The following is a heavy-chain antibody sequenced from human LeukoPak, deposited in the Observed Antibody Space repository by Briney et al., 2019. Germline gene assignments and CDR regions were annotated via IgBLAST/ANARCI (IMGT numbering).Heavy chain of an antibody. D-gene: IGHD5-12*01. CDR1: GGSISSYY. Sequence: KPSETLSLTCTVSGGSISSYYWSWIRQPPGKGLEWIGYIYYSGSTNYNPSLKSRVTISGDTSKTQFSLTLSSVTAADTAVYYCLNFIAYTIMNYWGQGALVIVSS. V-gene: IGHV4-59*12. CDR2: IYYSGST. CDR3: LNFIAYTIMNY. J-gene: IGHJ4*02.